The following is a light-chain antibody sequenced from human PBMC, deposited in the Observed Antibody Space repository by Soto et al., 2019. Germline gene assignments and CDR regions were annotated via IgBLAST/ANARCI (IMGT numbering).Light chain of an antibody. CDR2: NAS. J-gene: IGKJ1*01. V-gene: IGKV1-5*03. CDR3: QQYNSFPT. Sequence: DIQMTQSPSTLSASVGDRVTITCRASQSISSWLAWYQQKTGKAPKLLIYNASSLESGVPSRFSGSGSGTEFTLTISSLQPDDFATYYCQQYNSFPTFGQGTKVEIK. CDR1: QSISSW.